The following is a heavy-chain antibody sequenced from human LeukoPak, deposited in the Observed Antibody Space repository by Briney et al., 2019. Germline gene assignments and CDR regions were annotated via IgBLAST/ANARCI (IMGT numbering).Heavy chain of an antibody. D-gene: IGHD3-10*01. Sequence: PSETLSLTCTVSGGSISSGDYYWSWIRQPPGKGLEWIGYIYYSGSTYYNPSLKSRVTISVDTSKNQFSLKLSSVTAADTAVYYCARDRADYYYGMDVWGQGTTVTASS. J-gene: IGHJ6*02. CDR1: GGSISSGDYY. CDR3: ARDRADYYYGMDV. CDR2: IYYSGST. V-gene: IGHV4-30-4*01.